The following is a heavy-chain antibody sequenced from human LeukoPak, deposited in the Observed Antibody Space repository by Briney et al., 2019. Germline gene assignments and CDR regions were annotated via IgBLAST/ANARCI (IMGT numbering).Heavy chain of an antibody. J-gene: IGHJ6*03. Sequence: SVKVSCKASGGTFSSYAISWVRQAPGQGLEWMGGIIPIFGTANYAQKFQGRVTITADESTSTAYMELSSLRSEDTAVYYCARGAYYGSGSSDYYYMDVWGKGTTVTISS. CDR2: IIPIFGTA. CDR3: ARGAYYGSGSSDYYYMDV. V-gene: IGHV1-69*01. D-gene: IGHD3-10*01. CDR1: GGTFSSYA.